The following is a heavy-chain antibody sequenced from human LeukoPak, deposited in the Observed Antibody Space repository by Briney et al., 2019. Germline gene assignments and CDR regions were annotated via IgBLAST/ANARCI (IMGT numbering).Heavy chain of an antibody. J-gene: IGHJ3*01. D-gene: IGHD3-10*01. CDR3: ARFGYVAAVDV. V-gene: IGHV3-7*01. Sequence: GGSLRLSCAASGFSFSAYWMTWVRQAPGTGLEWVANINPAGSETYYVDPVKGRFSISRDNAKNLVYLQMNSLRAEDTAVYHCARFGYVAAVDVWGQGTMVTVSS. CDR1: GFSFSAYW. CDR2: INPAGSET.